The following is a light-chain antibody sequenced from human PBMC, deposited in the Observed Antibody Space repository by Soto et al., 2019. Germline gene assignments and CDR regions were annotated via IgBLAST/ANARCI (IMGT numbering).Light chain of an antibody. Sequence: DIQLTQSPSTLSASVGDRVTITCRASQRISSWLAWYQQKPGKAPKILIYRASSLERGVPSRLRGSVSGTELALNISSRQPDDFATNYCERYNSYWTFRRGTNVEIK. CDR1: QRISSW. CDR3: ERYNSYWT. V-gene: IGKV1-5*03. CDR2: RAS. J-gene: IGKJ1*01.